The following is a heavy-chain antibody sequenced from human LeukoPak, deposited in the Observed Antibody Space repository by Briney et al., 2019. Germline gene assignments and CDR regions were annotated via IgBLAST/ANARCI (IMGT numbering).Heavy chain of an antibody. CDR2: INPSGNST. CDR3: ARDRNLIAVAGTQAFDI. V-gene: IGHV1-46*01. CDR1: GYTFTYYF. D-gene: IGHD6-19*01. Sequence: GASVKVSCKASGYTFTYYFMHWVRQAPGQGLEWMGIINPSGNSTIYAQKFQDRVTMTSDTSTSTVYMDLRSLTFEDTAVYYCARDRNLIAVAGTQAFDIWGQGTMVTVSS. J-gene: IGHJ3*02.